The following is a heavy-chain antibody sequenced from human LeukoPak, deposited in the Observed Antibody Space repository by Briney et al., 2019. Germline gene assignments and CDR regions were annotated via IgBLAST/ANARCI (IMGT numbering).Heavy chain of an antibody. V-gene: IGHV1-24*01. CDR2: FDPEDGET. J-gene: IGHJ4*02. CDR1: GYTLTELS. D-gene: IGHD2-2*01. Sequence: ASVKVSCKVSGYTLTELSMHWVRQAPGKGLEWMGGFDPEDGETIYTQKFQGRVTMTEDTSTDTAYMELSSLRSEDTAVYYCARGYRIKTRYCSSTSCYFLDYWGQGTLVTVSS. CDR3: ARGYRIKTRYCSSTSCYFLDY.